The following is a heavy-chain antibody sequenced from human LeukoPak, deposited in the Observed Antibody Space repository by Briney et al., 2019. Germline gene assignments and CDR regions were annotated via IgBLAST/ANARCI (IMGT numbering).Heavy chain of an antibody. J-gene: IGHJ4*02. V-gene: IGHV1-46*01. Sequence: ASVKVSCKASGYTFISYGISWVRRAPGQGLEWMGVSNPSGVGTNYAQKFQGRVTMTRDTSTTTVYMELSSLRSEDTAVYYCAREESGGYFDYWGQGTLVTVSS. CDR2: SNPSGVGT. D-gene: IGHD2-8*02. CDR1: GYTFISYG. CDR3: AREESGGYFDY.